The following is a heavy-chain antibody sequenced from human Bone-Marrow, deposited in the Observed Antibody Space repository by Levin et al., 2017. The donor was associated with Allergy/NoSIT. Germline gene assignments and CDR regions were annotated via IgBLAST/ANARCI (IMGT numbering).Heavy chain of an antibody. CDR2: IYDSGSP. CDR1: GGSINHFY. J-gene: IGHJ2*01. V-gene: IGHV4-4*07. CDR3: ARRHELNGSHTL. Sequence: NASETLSLTCTVSGGSINHFYWSWIRLPAGKGVEWIGQIYDSGSPSYNPSLQSRVTMAVDPSKNQFSLQLTSVTAADTALYFCARRHELNGSHTLWGRGILVTVSS. D-gene: IGHD1-1*01.